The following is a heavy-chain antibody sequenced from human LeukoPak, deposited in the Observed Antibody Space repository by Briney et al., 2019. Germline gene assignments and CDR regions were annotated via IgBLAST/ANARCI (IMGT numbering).Heavy chain of an antibody. CDR2: INPNSGGT. D-gene: IGHD2-2*02. CDR3: ARAWIRYCSRTSCYILTY. Sequence: ASVKVSCKASGYTFTGYYMHWVRQAPGQGLEWMGWINPNSGGTNYAQKFQGRVTMTRDTSISTAYMELSRLRSDDTAVCYCARAWIRYCSRTSCYILTYWGQGTLVTVSS. J-gene: IGHJ4*02. CDR1: GYTFTGYY. V-gene: IGHV1-2*02.